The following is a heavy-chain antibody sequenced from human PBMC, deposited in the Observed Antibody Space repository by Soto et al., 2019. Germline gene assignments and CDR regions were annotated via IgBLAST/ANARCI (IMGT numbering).Heavy chain of an antibody. CDR2: IWYDGSNK. D-gene: IGHD3-10*01. CDR3: AREPFGEVAFAI. V-gene: IGHV3-33*01. Sequence: PGGSLRLSCAASGFTFSSYGMHWVRQAPGKGLEWVAVIWYDGSNKYYADSVKGRFTISRDNSKNTLYLQMNSLRAEDTAVYYCAREPFGEVAFAIWGQGTMVTVSS. CDR1: GFTFSSYG. J-gene: IGHJ3*02.